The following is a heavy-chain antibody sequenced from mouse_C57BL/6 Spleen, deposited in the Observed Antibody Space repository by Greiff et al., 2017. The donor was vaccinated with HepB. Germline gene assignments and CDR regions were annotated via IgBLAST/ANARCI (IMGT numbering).Heavy chain of an antibody. V-gene: IGHV1-5*01. J-gene: IGHJ3*01. CDR1: GYTFTSYW. Sequence: VQLQQSGPVLARPGASVKMSCKTSGYTFTSYWMHWVKQRPGQGLEWIGAIYPGNSDTSYNQKFKGKAKLTAVTSASTAYMELSSLTNEDSAVYYCTVSSPDAWFAYWGQGTLVTVSA. CDR3: TVSSPDAWFAY. CDR2: IYPGNSDT.